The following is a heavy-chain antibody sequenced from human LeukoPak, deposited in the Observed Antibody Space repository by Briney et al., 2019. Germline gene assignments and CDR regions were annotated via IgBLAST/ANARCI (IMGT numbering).Heavy chain of an antibody. D-gene: IGHD3-22*01. J-gene: IGHJ4*02. CDR2: INHSGST. CDR3: ARVLSPRQYYYDSSGPRRFDY. CDR1: GGSFSGYY. V-gene: IGHV4-34*01. Sequence: PSETLSLTCAVYGGSFSGYYWSWIRQPPGKGLEWIGEINHSGSTNYNPSLKSRVTISVDTSKNQFSLKLSSVTAADTAVYYCARVLSPRQYYYDSSGPRRFDYWGQGTLVTVSS.